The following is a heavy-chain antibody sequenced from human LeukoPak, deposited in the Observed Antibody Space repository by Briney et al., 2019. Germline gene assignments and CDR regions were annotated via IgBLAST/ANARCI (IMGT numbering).Heavy chain of an antibody. V-gene: IGHV3-21*01. CDR3: ARDHFTVAGNLDF. J-gene: IGHJ4*02. Sequence: PGESLTLSSVLARFTFIRISTNCVSPAPGRGLEWVACISRSRSYIIYTDSVKGRFTISRDNAKKSLYLQMNSLGADDTAVYYCARDHFTVAGNLDFWGQGTLVTVSS. D-gene: IGHD6-19*01. CDR2: ISRSRSYI. CDR1: RFTFIRIS.